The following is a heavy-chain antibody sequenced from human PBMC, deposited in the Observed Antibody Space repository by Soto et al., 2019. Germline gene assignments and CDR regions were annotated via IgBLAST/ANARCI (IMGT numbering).Heavy chain of an antibody. J-gene: IGHJ5*02. V-gene: IGHV4-30-2*01. D-gene: IGHD5-12*01. Sequence: SETLSLTCSVSGGSISSGGYSWGWIRQPPGKGLKWIGCIYHGGSTYYNPSLKSRVTISVDRSKNQFSLKLSSVTAADTAVYYCARSRGYSVYDSDANWFDAWGRGTLVTVSS. CDR3: ARSRGYSVYDSDANWFDA. CDR1: GGSISSGGYS. CDR2: IYHGGST.